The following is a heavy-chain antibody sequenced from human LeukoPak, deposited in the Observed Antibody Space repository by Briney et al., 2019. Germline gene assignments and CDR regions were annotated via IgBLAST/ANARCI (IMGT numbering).Heavy chain of an antibody. CDR1: GFTFSSYS. Sequence: GGSLRLSCAASGFTFSSYSMNWGRQAPGKGLEWVSYISSGSSTIYYADSAKGRFTISRDNSKNTLYLQMNRLRAEDTAVYFCGKNGGFSNVETTMVTGVFDFWGQGTLVPVPS. J-gene: IGHJ4*02. CDR2: ISSGSSTI. CDR3: GKNGGFSNVETTMVTGVFDF. D-gene: IGHD5-18*01. V-gene: IGHV3-48*01.